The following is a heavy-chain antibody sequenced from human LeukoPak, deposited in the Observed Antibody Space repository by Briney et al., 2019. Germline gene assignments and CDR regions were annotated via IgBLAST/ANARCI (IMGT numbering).Heavy chain of an antibody. J-gene: IGHJ5*02. CDR1: GYTFTSYG. CDR2: ISAYNGNT. CDR3: ARAESSGWNNWFDP. D-gene: IGHD6-19*01. V-gene: IGHV1-18*01. Sequence: ASAKVSFKASGYTFTSYGISWVRQAPGQGLEWMGWISAYNGNTNYAQKLQGRVTMTTDTSTSTAYMELRSLRSDDTAVYYCARAESSGWNNWFDPWGQGTLVTVSS.